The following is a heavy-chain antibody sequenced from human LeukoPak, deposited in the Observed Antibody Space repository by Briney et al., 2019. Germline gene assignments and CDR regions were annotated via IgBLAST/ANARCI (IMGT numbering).Heavy chain of an antibody. D-gene: IGHD5-24*01. V-gene: IGHV3-48*01. CDR1: GFTFSDYS. Sequence: GGSLRLSCAASGFTFSDYSMNWVRQAPGKGLEWISYIGIDSGNTNYADSVKGRYTISGDKAKNSLYLQMNSLRVEDTAVYYCARDYKYAFDNWGQGTQVTVSS. J-gene: IGHJ4*02. CDR2: IGIDSGNT. CDR3: ARDYKYAFDN.